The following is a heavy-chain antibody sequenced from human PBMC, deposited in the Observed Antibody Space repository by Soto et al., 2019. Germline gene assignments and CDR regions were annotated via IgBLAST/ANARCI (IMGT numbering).Heavy chain of an antibody. V-gene: IGHV3-30*18. Sequence: PGGSLRLSCAASGFTFSSYGMHWVRQAPGKGLEWVAVISYDGSNKYYADSVKGRFTISRDNSKNTLYLQMNSLRAEDTAVYYCAKATQLHPADRRYNWFDPWGQGTLVTVSS. CDR1: GFTFSSYG. CDR2: ISYDGSNK. CDR3: AKATQLHPADRRYNWFDP. D-gene: IGHD2-2*01. J-gene: IGHJ5*02.